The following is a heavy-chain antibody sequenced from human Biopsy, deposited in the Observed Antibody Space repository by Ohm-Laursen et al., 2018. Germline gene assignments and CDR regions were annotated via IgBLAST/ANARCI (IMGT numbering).Heavy chain of an antibody. V-gene: IGHV4-39*01. CDR3: ARHPTGFWFDP. J-gene: IGHJ5*02. Sequence: SDTLSLTCTVSGDSIGTSTTYYWAWLRQLPGKGLEWIGSIYNSDTTFYNPSLKSRGAISVDTSTHQFSLKVSSVTAADTALYYCARHPTGFWFDPWGHGTLVTVSS. CDR1: GDSIGTSTTYY. CDR2: IYNSDTT.